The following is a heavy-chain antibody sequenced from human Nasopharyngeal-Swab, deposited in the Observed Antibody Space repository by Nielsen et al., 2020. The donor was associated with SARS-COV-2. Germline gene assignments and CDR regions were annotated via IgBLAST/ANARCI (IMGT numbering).Heavy chain of an antibody. Sequence: SCKASGYTFTSYGMHWVRQAPGKGLEWVAVISYDGSNKYYADSVKGRFTISRDNSKNTLYLQMNSLRAEDTAVYYCAKDSDGYCSGGSCHFYYYYGMDVWGQGTTVTVSS. J-gene: IGHJ6*02. V-gene: IGHV3-30*18. D-gene: IGHD2-15*01. CDR3: AKDSDGYCSGGSCHFYYYYGMDV. CDR2: ISYDGSNK. CDR1: GYTFTSYG.